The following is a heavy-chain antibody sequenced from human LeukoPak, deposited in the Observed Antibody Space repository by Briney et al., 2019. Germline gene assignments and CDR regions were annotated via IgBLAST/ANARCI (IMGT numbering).Heavy chain of an antibody. CDR2: ISYDGSNK. CDR3: AKDDRSHRFYYYYGMDV. J-gene: IGHJ6*02. V-gene: IGHV3-30-3*01. Sequence: GGSLRLSCAASGFTFSSYAMHWVRQAPGKGLEWVAVISYDGSNKYYADSVKGRFTISRDNSKNTLYLQMNSLRAEDTAVYYCAKDDRSHRFYYYYGMDVWGQGTTVTVSS. CDR1: GFTFSSYA. D-gene: IGHD3-22*01.